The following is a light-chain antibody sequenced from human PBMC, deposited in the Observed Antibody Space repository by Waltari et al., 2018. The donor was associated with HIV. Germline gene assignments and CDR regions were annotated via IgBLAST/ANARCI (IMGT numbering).Light chain of an antibody. J-gene: IGKJ1*01. CDR3: LQHKSYPWT. Sequence: DLQMTQSPSSLSASVGASVTIPCRASQGIRNDLGWYQQKPGRAPTRLIYAPSSLQSGDPSRFSGSGSGTEFTLTISSLQPEDFATYYCLQHKSYPWTCGQGTKVEIK. V-gene: IGKV1-17*01. CDR2: APS. CDR1: QGIRND.